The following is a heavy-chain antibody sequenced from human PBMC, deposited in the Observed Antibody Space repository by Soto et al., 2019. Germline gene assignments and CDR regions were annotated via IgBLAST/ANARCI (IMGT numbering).Heavy chain of an antibody. CDR2: IKQDGSEK. CDR3: ARDRVYYDSSGYAY. D-gene: IGHD3-22*01. Sequence: LRLSCVASGFTFSSYWMSWVRQAPGKGLEWVANIKQDGSEKYYVDSVKGRFTISRDNAKNSLYLQMNSLRAEDTAVYYCARDRVYYDSSGYAYWGQGTLVTVSS. V-gene: IGHV3-7*03. J-gene: IGHJ4*02. CDR1: GFTFSSYW.